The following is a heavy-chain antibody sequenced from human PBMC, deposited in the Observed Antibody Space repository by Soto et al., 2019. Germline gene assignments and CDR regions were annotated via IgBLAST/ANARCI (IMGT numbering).Heavy chain of an antibody. CDR1: GYIFSSYA. V-gene: IGHV1-3*01. CDR3: ARGSFYDFWSGYYPYGMDV. Sequence: VASGKGSFKASGYIFSSYAMHWLRQAPGQRLEWMGWINVGNDNTKYSQKFQGRVTITRDTSASTAYMELSSLRSEDTAVYYCARGSFYDFWSGYYPYGMDVWGQGTTVTVSS. CDR2: INVGNDNT. D-gene: IGHD3-3*01. J-gene: IGHJ6*02.